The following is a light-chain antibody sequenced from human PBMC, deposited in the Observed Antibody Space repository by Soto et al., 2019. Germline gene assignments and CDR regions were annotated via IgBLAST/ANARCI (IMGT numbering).Light chain of an antibody. CDR3: QQYNSWLWT. J-gene: IGKJ1*01. CDR1: QRVRSQ. Sequence: DIVMTQPPATPSVSPGEGATLSCRASQRVRSQLAWYQPKPGQAPRLRIYGASTRATGIPARFSGSGSGTEFTLIISSLQSEDSAVYYCQQYNSWLWTFGQGTKVDIK. V-gene: IGKV3-15*01. CDR2: GAS.